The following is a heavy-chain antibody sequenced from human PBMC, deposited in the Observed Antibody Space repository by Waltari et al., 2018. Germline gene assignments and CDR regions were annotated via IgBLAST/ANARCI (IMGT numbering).Heavy chain of an antibody. CDR1: GFPFSSYA. D-gene: IGHD3-9*01. CDR3: ARDSGRWGFDWFRYLADY. Sequence: QVQLVESGGGVVQPGRSLRLSCAASGFPFSSYAMHWVRQAPGKGLEWVAVISYDGSNKYYADSVKGRFTISRDNSKNTLYLQMNSLRAEDTAVYYCARDSGRWGFDWFRYLADYWGQGTLVTVSS. J-gene: IGHJ4*02. V-gene: IGHV3-30-3*01. CDR2: ISYDGSNK.